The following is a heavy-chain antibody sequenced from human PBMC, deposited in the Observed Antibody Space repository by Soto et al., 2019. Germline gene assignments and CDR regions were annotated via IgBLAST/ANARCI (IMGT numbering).Heavy chain of an antibody. D-gene: IGHD3-16*01. CDR1: GFTFSTYY. J-gene: IGHJ4*02. CDR3: AREGEGRTAYFDY. V-gene: IGHV3-21*01. CDR2: IIESGNYM. Sequence: EVQLAESGGGLVKPGGSLRLYCAASGFTFSTYYMNWVRQAPGKGLEWVSSIIESGNYMYYADSVKGRFTISRDNARNSLYLQMERLTAEDTAVYYCAREGEGRTAYFDYWGQGALVTVSS.